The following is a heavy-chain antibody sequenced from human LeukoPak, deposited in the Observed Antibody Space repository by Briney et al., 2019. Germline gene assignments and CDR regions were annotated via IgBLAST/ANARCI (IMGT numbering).Heavy chain of an antibody. J-gene: IGHJ4*02. Sequence: GGSLRLSCAASGFTFNTFWMSWVRQAPGTGLEWVANIKYDGTENYYVDSVKGRFTISRDNAKNSLSLQMHSLRADDSAACYCVLEEWYRVDNWGQGSSVTVSS. V-gene: IGHV3-7*01. CDR1: GFTFNTFW. D-gene: IGHD2-8*01. CDR3: VLEEWYRVDN. CDR2: IKYDGTEN.